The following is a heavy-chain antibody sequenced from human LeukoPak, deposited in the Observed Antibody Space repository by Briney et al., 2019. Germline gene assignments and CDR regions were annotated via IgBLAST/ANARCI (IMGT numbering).Heavy chain of an antibody. CDR1: GYSISSGYY. CDR3: AGSGWSFDAFDF. J-gene: IGHJ3*01. V-gene: IGHV4-38-2*02. CDR2: IYHSGST. D-gene: IGHD6-19*01. Sequence: SETLSLTCTVSGYSISSGYYWGWIRQPPGKGLEWIGSIYHSGSTYYNPSPKSRVTISVDTSNNRFSLRLSSLTAADTAVYFCAGSGWSFDAFDFWGQGTMVTVSS.